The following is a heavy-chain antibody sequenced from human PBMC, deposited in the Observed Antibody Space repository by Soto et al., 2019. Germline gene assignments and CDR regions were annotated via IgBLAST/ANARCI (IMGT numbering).Heavy chain of an antibody. J-gene: IGHJ4*02. CDR2: ISAYNGNT. CDR1: VYTFTSYG. Sequence: GASVKVCCKASVYTFTSYGIRWVRQAPGQGLEWMGWISAYNGNTNYAQKLQGRVTMTTDTSTSTAYMELRSLRSDDTAVYYCARTYDFWSDIDYWGQGTLVTVSS. V-gene: IGHV1-18*01. CDR3: ARTYDFWSDIDY. D-gene: IGHD3-3*01.